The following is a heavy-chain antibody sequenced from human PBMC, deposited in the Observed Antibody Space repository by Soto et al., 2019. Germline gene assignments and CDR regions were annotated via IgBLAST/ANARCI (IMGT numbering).Heavy chain of an antibody. J-gene: IGHJ5*02. CDR1: GCTFRRVT. D-gene: IGHD6-13*01. Sequence: GGSLRLSCAASGCTFRRVTMNWVRQAPGKGLEWVSTISSNSAYIYYTDALRGRFTIFRDTAKNSLHLQMNSLRAEDTAVYYCTRDASRDSSARGWFDPWG. CDR2: ISSNSAYI. V-gene: IGHV3-21*01. CDR3: TRDASRDSSARGWFDP.